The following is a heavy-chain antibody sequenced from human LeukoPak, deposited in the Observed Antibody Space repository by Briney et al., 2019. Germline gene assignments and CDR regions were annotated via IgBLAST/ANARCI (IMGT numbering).Heavy chain of an antibody. V-gene: IGHV3-23*01. Sequence: GGSLRLSCAASGFTFSSYGMHWVRQAPGKGLEWVSAISGSGGSTYYADSVKGRFTISRDNSKNTLYLQMNSLRAEDTDVYYCAKAHHVLLWFGELLLPFDYWGQGTLVTVSS. CDR2: ISGSGGST. CDR3: AKAHHVLLWFGELLLPFDY. D-gene: IGHD3-10*01. J-gene: IGHJ4*02. CDR1: GFTFSSYG.